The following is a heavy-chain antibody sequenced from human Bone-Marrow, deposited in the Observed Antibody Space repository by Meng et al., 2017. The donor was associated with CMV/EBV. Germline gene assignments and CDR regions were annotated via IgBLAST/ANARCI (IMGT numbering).Heavy chain of an antibody. Sequence: SGVSVRTSGGGVGWIRQNRGKGVEWIALIYWEDDKRYRKYLKKRLTITKDTSKNQVVLTMANMDPVDTATYYCAQLRGSFYLDYWGQGTLVTVSS. CDR1: GVSVRTSGGG. D-gene: IGHD1-26*01. V-gene: IGHV2-5*02. CDR2: IYWEDDK. CDR3: AQLRGSFYLDY. J-gene: IGHJ4*02.